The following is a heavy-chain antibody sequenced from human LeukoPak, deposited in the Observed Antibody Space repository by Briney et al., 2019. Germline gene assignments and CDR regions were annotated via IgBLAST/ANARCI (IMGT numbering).Heavy chain of an antibody. Sequence: PGGSLRLSCAASGFTFSSYGMHWVRQAPGKGLEWVAFIRYDGSNKYYADSVKGRFTISRDNSKNTLYLQMNSLRAEDTAVYYCAKELKQVQLWLLTRPRGPDYWGQGTLVTVSS. CDR3: AKELKQVQLWLLTRPRGPDY. J-gene: IGHJ4*02. CDR1: GFTFSSYG. V-gene: IGHV3-30*02. CDR2: IRYDGSNK. D-gene: IGHD5-18*01.